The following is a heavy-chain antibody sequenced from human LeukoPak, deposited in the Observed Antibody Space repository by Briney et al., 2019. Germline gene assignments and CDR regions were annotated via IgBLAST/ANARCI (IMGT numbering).Heavy chain of an antibody. CDR1: GFTFSSYD. V-gene: IGHV3-13*01. CDR2: IGTAGDT. CDR3: ARGGCSSTSCYASGRLDAFDI. D-gene: IGHD2-2*01. Sequence: GGSLRLPCAASGFTFSSYDMHWVRQSTGKGLEWVSAIGTAGDTYYPGSVKGRFTISRENAKNSLYLQMNSLRAGDTTVYYCARGGCSSTSCYASGRLDAFDIWGQGTMVTVSS. J-gene: IGHJ3*02.